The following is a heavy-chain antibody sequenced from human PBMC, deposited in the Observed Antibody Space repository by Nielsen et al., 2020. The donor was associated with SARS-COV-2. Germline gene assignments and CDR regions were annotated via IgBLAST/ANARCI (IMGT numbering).Heavy chain of an antibody. V-gene: IGHV4-31*11. CDR2: IYYSGST. Sequence: SETLSLTCAVYGGSFSGYYWSWIRQHPGKGLEWIGYIYYSGSTYYNPSLKSRVTISVDTSKNQFSLKLSSVTAADTAVYYCARDPVYCSGGSCYYYGMDVWGQGTTVTVSS. D-gene: IGHD2-15*01. J-gene: IGHJ6*02. CDR3: ARDPVYCSGGSCYYYGMDV. CDR1: GGSFSGYY.